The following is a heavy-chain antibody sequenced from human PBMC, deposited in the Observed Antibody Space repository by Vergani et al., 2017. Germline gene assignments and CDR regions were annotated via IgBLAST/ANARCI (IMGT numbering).Heavy chain of an antibody. Sequence: QVQLQESGPGLVKPSETLSLTCTVSGYSISSGYYWGWIRQPPGKGLGGIGGIYHSGSTYYNPSLKSRVTISVDTSKNQFSLKLSSVTAADTAVYYCARGFGYSYGLGYFDYGGQGTLVTVSS. CDR2: IYHSGST. V-gene: IGHV4-38-2*02. CDR1: GYSISSGYY. J-gene: IGHJ4*02. D-gene: IGHD5-18*01. CDR3: ARGFGYSYGLGYFDY.